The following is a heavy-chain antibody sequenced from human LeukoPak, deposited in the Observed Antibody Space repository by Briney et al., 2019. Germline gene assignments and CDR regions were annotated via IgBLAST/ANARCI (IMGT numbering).Heavy chain of an antibody. V-gene: IGHV3-7*01. CDR2: IKQDGSEK. CDR1: GFTFSSYW. Sequence: GGSLRLSCAASGFTFSSYWMSWVRQAPGKGLEWVANIKQDGSEKYYVDSVKGRFTISRDNAKNSLYLQMNSLRAEDTAVCYCARDADTAMVLYYFDYWGQGTLVTVSS. J-gene: IGHJ4*02. CDR3: ARDADTAMVLYYFDY. D-gene: IGHD5-18*01.